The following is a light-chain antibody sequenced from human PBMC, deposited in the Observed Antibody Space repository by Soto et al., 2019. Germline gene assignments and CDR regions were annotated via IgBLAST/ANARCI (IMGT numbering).Light chain of an antibody. Sequence: DIQMTQSPSSLSASVGDRVTITCRASQSIRWCLNWYQHKPGKAPMLLMYAASSLQSGVPSRFGGSGSGTDFTLTISTLQPEDFATYYCQQSGNSPWTFGQGTKVEIK. V-gene: IGKV1-39*01. J-gene: IGKJ1*01. CDR3: QQSGNSPWT. CDR1: QSIRWC. CDR2: AAS.